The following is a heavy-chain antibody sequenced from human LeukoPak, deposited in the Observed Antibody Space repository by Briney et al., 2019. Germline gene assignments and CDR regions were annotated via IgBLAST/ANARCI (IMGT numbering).Heavy chain of an antibody. Sequence: GSRRLSCAASGFTVSSNYMSWVRQAPGKGLEWVSVIYSGGSTYYADSVKGRFTISRDNSKNTLYLQMNSLRAEDTAVYYCARGMGPTAMAPDWGQGTLVTVSS. J-gene: IGHJ4*02. D-gene: IGHD5-18*01. CDR3: ARGMGPTAMAPD. CDR2: IYSGGST. CDR1: GFTVSSNY. V-gene: IGHV3-53*01.